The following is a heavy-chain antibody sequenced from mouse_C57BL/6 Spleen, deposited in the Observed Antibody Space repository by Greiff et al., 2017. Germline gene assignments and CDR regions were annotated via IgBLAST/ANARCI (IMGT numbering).Heavy chain of an antibody. V-gene: IGHV1-74*01. CDR3: AMRYFDV. Sequence: QVQLQQPGAELVKPGASVKVSCKASGYTFTSYWLHWVKQRPGQGLEWIGRIHPSDSDTNYNQQFKGKATLTVDKSSSTAYMQLSSQTSEDSAVYYCAMRYFDVWGTGTTVTVSS. CDR2: IHPSDSDT. J-gene: IGHJ1*03. CDR1: GYTFTSYW.